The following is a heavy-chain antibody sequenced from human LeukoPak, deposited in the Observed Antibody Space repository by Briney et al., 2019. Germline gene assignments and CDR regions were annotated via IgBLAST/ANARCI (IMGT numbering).Heavy chain of an antibody. D-gene: IGHD3-22*01. V-gene: IGHV3-23*01. CDR3: ARPGSAYSVEY. Sequence: GGSLRLSCAASGFTFSSSPMSWLRQAPGKGLEWVSAISGSGGGTYYADSVKGRFTISRDNSKNTLYLQMNSLRAEDTAVYYCARPGSAYSVEYWGQGTLVTVSS. CDR2: ISGSGGGT. CDR1: GFTFSSSP. J-gene: IGHJ4*02.